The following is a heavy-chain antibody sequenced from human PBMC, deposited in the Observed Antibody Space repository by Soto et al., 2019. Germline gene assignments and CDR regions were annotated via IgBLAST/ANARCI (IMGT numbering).Heavy chain of an antibody. D-gene: IGHD4-4*01. Sequence: GESLKISCKGSGYTFTDYWIGWVRQLPGKGLEWMGIIYPGDSDTRYSPSFQGHVTITVENATSTAYLQWNTLKASDTAMYYCAIRISNFPDHSCAMEVCGEGTTLTASS. V-gene: IGHV5-51*01. CDR3: AIRISNFPDHSCAMEV. J-gene: IGHJ6*04. CDR1: GYTFTDYW. CDR2: IYPGDSDT.